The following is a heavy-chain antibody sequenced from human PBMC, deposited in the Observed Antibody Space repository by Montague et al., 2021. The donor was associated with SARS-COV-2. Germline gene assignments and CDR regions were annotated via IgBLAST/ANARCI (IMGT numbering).Heavy chain of an antibody. D-gene: IGHD3-9*01. V-gene: IGHV4-59*08. CDR3: ARLPYILPGYAYFDF. CDR1: GDSISNCY. Sequence: SETLSLTCTVSGDSISNCYWSWIRRPPGTGLEWLGYIYYRGSTNYNTSLTSRVTISVDTSKNQFSLRLSSVTAADTAVYYCARLPYILPGYAYFDFWGQGSLVIVSS. J-gene: IGHJ4*02. CDR2: IYYRGST.